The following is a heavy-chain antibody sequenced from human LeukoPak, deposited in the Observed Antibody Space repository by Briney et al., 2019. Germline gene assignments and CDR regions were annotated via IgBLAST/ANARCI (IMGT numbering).Heavy chain of an antibody. CDR3: ARGLTIFGVVNEYGMDV. V-gene: IGHV3-48*03. Sequence: GGSLRLSCAASGFTFSSYEMNWVRQAPGKGLEWVSYIGSSGSTIYYADSVKGRFTISRDNAKNSLYLQMNSLRAEDTAVYYCARGLTIFGVVNEYGMDVWGQGTTVTVSS. CDR2: IGSSGSTI. CDR1: GFTFSSYE. D-gene: IGHD3-3*01. J-gene: IGHJ6*02.